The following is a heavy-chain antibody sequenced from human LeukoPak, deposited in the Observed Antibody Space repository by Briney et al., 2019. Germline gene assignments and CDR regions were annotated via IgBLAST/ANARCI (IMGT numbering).Heavy chain of an antibody. V-gene: IGHV1-2*02. CDR3: ARRVDDYGGDY. Sequence: ASVKVSFKASGYTFTGYYMHWVRQAPGQGLEWMGWINPNSGGTNYARKFQGRVTMTRDTSISTAYMELSRLRSDDTAVYYCARRVDDYGGDYWGQGTLVTVSS. CDR1: GYTFTGYY. J-gene: IGHJ4*02. CDR2: INPNSGGT. D-gene: IGHD4-23*01.